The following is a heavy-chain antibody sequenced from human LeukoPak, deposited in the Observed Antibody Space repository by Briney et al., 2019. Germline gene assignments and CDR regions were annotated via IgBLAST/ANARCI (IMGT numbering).Heavy chain of an antibody. CDR2: ISSSGSTV. D-gene: IGHD2-15*01. CDR3: ARAVVDDAFDI. J-gene: IGHJ3*02. CDR1: GFTFSSYE. Sequence: GGSLRLSCAASGFTFSSYERHWVRQAPGKGLELVSYISSSGSTVYYAESVKGRFTVSRDNVKNSLYLQMNSLRPDDTAVYYCARAVVDDAFDIWGQGTMVTVSS. V-gene: IGHV3-48*03.